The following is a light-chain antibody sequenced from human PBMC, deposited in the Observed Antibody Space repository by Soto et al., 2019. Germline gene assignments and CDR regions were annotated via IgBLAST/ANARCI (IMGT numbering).Light chain of an antibody. CDR2: GAS. CDR3: QQYNNLPPWP. V-gene: IGKV3D-15*01. Sequence: EIVMTQSPATLSVSPGERATLSCRASQSVSSNLAWYQQKPGQAPRLLIYGASTRATGIPARFSGSGSGTEVTLTISSLQSEDFAVYYCQQYNNLPPWPFGQGTKVEIK. J-gene: IGKJ1*01. CDR1: QSVSSN.